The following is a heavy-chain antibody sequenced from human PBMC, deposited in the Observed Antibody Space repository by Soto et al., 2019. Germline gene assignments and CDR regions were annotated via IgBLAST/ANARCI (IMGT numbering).Heavy chain of an antibody. D-gene: IGHD3-16*02. CDR3: ASSLDPIDYWYFDL. CDR2: ISSSSSYI. V-gene: IGHV3-21*01. CDR1: GFTFSSYS. Sequence: EVQLVESGGGLVKPGGSLRLSCAASGFTFSSYSMNWVRQAPGKGLEWVSSISSSSSYIYYADSVKGRFTISRDNAKNSLYLQMNSLRAEDTAVYYCASSLDPIDYWYFDLWGRGTLVTVSS. J-gene: IGHJ2*01.